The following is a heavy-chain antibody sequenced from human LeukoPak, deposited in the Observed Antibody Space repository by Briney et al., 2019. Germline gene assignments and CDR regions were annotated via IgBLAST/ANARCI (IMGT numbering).Heavy chain of an antibody. CDR1: GGSISSYY. Sequence: SETLSLTCTVSGGSISSYYRSWIRLPPGKGLEWIGYLSKSGNTNYSPSLKSRVTIFGDTSKNQFFLKLSSVTAADTAVYYCARARYVNSFYAFDIWGQGTLVTVSS. J-gene: IGHJ3*02. D-gene: IGHD3-9*01. CDR3: ARARYVNSFYAFDI. CDR2: LSKSGNT. V-gene: IGHV4-59*01.